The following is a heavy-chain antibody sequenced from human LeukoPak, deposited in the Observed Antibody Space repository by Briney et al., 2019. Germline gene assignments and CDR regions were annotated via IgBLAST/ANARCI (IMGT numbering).Heavy chain of an antibody. V-gene: IGHV4-39*01. CDR1: GGSISSSSHF. Sequence: SETLSLTCSVSGGSISSSSHFWGWVRQPPGKGLEWIGSIYYSGNTYYNPSLKSRVTMSVDTSKNHFSLKVTSVTAADTAMYYCARHENIVVVASATAFDYWGQGTLVTVSS. CDR3: ARHENIVVVASATAFDY. D-gene: IGHD2-15*01. CDR2: IYYSGNT. J-gene: IGHJ4*02.